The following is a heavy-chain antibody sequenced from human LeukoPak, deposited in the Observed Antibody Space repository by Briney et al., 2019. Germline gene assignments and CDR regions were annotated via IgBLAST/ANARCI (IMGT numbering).Heavy chain of an antibody. CDR1: GGTFSSYA. CDR3: ATLVFFAPN. J-gene: IGHJ3*01. D-gene: IGHD3-3*02. CDR2: FDPEDGET. V-gene: IGHV1-24*01. Sequence: ASVKVSCKASGGTFSSYAISWVRQAPGQGLEWMGGFDPEDGETIYAQKFQGRVTMTEDTSTDTAYMELSSLRSEDTAVYYCATLVFFAPNWGQGTMVTVSS.